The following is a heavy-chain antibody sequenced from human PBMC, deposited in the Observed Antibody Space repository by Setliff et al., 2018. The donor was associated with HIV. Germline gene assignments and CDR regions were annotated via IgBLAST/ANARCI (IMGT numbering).Heavy chain of an antibody. CDR1: GYTLTELS. D-gene: IGHD2-8*01. J-gene: IGHJ4*02. V-gene: IGHV1-24*01. Sequence: ASVKVSCKVSGYTLTELSMHWVRQAPGKGLEWMGGFDPEDAETIYAQRFQGRVTMTEDTSTDTAYMELSSLSSKDTAVYYCATEMMYAQGSFDYWGQGTLVTVSS. CDR3: ATEMMYAQGSFDY. CDR2: FDPEDAET.